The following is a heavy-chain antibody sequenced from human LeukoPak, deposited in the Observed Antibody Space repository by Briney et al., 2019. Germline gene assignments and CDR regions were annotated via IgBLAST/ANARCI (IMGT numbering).Heavy chain of an antibody. CDR2: ISWNSGSI. CDR3: AKDMRDSGYDSPFDY. CDR1: GFTFDDYA. Sequence: GGSLRLSCAASGFTFDDYAMHWVRHAPGKGLEWVSGISWNSGSIVYADSVKGRFTISRDNAKNSLYLQMNSLRAEDTALYYCAKDMRDSGYDSPFDYWGQGTLVTVSS. V-gene: IGHV3-9*01. J-gene: IGHJ4*02. D-gene: IGHD5-12*01.